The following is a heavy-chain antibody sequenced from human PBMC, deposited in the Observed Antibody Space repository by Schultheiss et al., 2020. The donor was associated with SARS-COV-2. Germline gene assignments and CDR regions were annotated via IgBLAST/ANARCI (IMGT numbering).Heavy chain of an antibody. CDR3: ARVYYDFWSGPATLDY. V-gene: IGHV3-11*06. CDR1: GFTFSDYY. D-gene: IGHD3-3*01. Sequence: GESLKISCAASGFTFSDYYMSWIRQAPGKGLEWVSYIRSSSTYTYYADSVKGRFTISRDNAKNSLYLQMNSLRAEDAAVYYCARVYYDFWSGPATLDYWGQGTLVTVSS. CDR2: IRSSSTYT. J-gene: IGHJ4*02.